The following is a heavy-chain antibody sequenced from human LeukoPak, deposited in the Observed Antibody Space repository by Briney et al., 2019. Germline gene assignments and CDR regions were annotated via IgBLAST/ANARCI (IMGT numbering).Heavy chain of an antibody. CDR3: ARDLGLRGVTNWFDP. CDR1: GYTFSSYL. D-gene: IGHD3-10*01. CDR2: INPSGGST. Sequence: ASVKVSCKASGYTFSSYLMHWVRQAPGQGLEWMGIINPSGGSTSYAQTFQGRVTMTRDTSTSTVYMGLSSLRSEDTAVYYCARDLGLRGVTNWFDPWGQGTLVTVSS. J-gene: IGHJ5*02. V-gene: IGHV1-46*01.